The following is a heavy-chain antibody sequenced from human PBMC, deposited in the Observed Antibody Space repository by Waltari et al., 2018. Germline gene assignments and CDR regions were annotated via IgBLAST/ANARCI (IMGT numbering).Heavy chain of an antibody. J-gene: IGHJ4*02. V-gene: IGHV4-34*01. CDR1: GGSFSCYS. CDR3: ARMSTRYSSSWYLNY. D-gene: IGHD6-13*01. Sequence: QVQLQQWGAGLLKPSATLSLTCAVYGGSFSCYSWSWIRQPPGKGLEWIGEINHSGSTNYNPSLKSRVTISVDTSKNQFSLKLSSVTAADTAVYYCARMSTRYSSSWYLNYWGQGTLVTVSS. CDR2: INHSGST.